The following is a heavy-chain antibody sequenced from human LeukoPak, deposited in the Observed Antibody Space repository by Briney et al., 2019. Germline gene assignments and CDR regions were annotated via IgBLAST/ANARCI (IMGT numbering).Heavy chain of an antibody. Sequence: GGSLRLSCAASGFTFSSYGMHWVRQAPGKGLEWVAVIWYDGSNKYYADSVKGRFTISRDNSKNTLYLQMNSLRAEDTAVYYCARDPYCISTSCYDSTCFDYWGQGTLVTVSS. D-gene: IGHD2-2*01. CDR3: ARDPYCISTSCYDSTCFDY. V-gene: IGHV3-33*01. CDR2: IWYDGSNK. J-gene: IGHJ4*02. CDR1: GFTFSSYG.